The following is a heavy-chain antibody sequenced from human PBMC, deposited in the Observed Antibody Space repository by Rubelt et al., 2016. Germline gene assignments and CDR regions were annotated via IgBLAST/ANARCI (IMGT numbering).Heavy chain of an antibody. V-gene: IGHV3-20*03. J-gene: IGHJ4*02. Sequence: GYAASVKGRFTISRDNAKNSLYLQMNSLRAEKTALYYCEREWGYDYSNSLDYWGQGTLVTVSS. CDR3: EREWGYDYSNSLDY. D-gene: IGHD4-11*01.